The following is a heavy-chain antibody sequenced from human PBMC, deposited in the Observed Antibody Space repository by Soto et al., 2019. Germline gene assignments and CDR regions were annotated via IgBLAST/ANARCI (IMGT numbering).Heavy chain of an antibody. CDR2: ISGRGGTT. V-gene: IGHV3-23*01. CDR1: GFIFSTYA. D-gene: IGHD3-3*01. J-gene: IGHJ1*01. CDR3: AKEGAVLQFLDGGGFQY. Sequence: EVQLLESGGGLGHPGGSLRLSCAASGFIFSTYAMSWVRQAPGKGLEWVSGISGRGGTTYYADSVKGRFTISRDNSKNTLYRQMNSLRAEDPAVYFCAKEGAVLQFLDGGGFQYWGQGTLVTVSS.